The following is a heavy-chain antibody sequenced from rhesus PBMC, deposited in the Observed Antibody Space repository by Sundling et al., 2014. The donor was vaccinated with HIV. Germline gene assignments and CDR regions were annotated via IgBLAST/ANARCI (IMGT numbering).Heavy chain of an antibody. D-gene: IGHD3-22*01. J-gene: IGHJ4*01. CDR3: ARGGVGFDY. V-gene: IGHV4-169*01. CDR2: IYGSGGST. CDR1: GGSISSSY. Sequence: QLQLQESGPGLVKPSETLSVTCAVSGGSISSSYWSWIRQAPGKGLEWIGYIYGSGGSTNYNPSLKSRVTLSVDTSKNQLSLKLSSVTAADTAVYYCARGGVGFDYWGQGVPVTVSS.